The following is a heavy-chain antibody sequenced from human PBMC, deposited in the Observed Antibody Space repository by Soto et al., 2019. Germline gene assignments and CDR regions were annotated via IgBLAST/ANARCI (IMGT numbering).Heavy chain of an antibody. D-gene: IGHD6-13*01. V-gene: IGHV4-30-4*01. CDR2: IYYSGST. J-gene: IGHJ5*02. CDR3: ARAVNSSSCHGFDWFDP. Sequence: QVQLQESGPGLVKPSQTLSLTCTVSGGSISSGDYYWSWIRQPPGKGLEWIGYIYYSGSTYYNPSLKSRVTISVDTTKNQFSLKLSSVTAADTAVYYWARAVNSSSCHGFDWFDPWGQGTLVTVSS. CDR1: GGSISSGDYY.